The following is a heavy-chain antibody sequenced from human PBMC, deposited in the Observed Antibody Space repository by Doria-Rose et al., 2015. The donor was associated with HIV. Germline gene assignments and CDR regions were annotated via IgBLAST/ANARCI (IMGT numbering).Heavy chain of an antibody. CDR1: GVSLSSPGMG. CDR2: ILSDDER. CDR3: ARIKSSRWYHKYYFDF. V-gene: IGHV2-26*01. Sequence: ESGPVLVKPTETLTLTCTVSGVSLSSPGMGVSWIRQPPGKALEWLANILSDDERSYKTSLESRLTISRGTSKSQVVLPMTDMDPVDTATYYCARIKSSRWYHKYYFDFWGQGTLVIVSA. J-gene: IGHJ4*02. D-gene: IGHD6-13*01.